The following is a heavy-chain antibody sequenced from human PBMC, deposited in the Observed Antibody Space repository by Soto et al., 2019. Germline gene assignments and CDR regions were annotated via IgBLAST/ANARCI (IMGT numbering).Heavy chain of an antibody. CDR3: VIYLLCSSGNCSPN. V-gene: IGHV3-48*01. CDR1: GFTFSSYS. J-gene: IGHJ1*01. CDR2: IHKNDGTV. Sequence: GGSLRLSCAASGFTFSSYSMNWVRQAPGKGLEWISYIHKNDGTVYYADSVKGRFTISRDDAKNSVYLQMNSLRAEDTAIYYFVIYLLCSSGNCSPNWGQGTQVPVSA. D-gene: IGHD2-15*01.